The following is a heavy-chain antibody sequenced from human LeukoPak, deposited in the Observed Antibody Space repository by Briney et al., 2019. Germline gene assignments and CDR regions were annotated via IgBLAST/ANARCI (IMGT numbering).Heavy chain of an antibody. CDR1: GGSFSGDY. CDR3: ARGRPPLIAARPSDY. J-gene: IGHJ4*02. V-gene: IGHV4-34*01. Sequence: SETLCLTCADYGGSFSGDYWSWIRQPPGKGLEWIGELKHSGITNYNPSLKSRVTISLDTSKNQFSLKLSSVTAADTAVYYCARGRPPLIAARPSDYWGQGSLVTVYS. D-gene: IGHD6-6*01. CDR2: LKHSGIT.